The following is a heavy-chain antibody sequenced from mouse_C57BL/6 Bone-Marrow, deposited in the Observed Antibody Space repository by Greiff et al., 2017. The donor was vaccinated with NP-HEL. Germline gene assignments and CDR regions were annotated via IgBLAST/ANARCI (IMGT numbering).Heavy chain of an antibody. CDR2: IDPEDGDT. CDR1: GFNIKDYY. Sequence: DVKLVESGAELVRPGASVKLSCTASGFNIKDYYMHWVKQRPEQGLEWIGRIDPEDGDTEYAPKFPGKATMTADTSSNTAYLQLSSLTSEDTAVYYCTTPHRYYYGSGPYYYAMDYWGQGTSVTVSS. CDR3: TTPHRYYYGSGPYYYAMDY. J-gene: IGHJ4*01. V-gene: IGHV14-1*01. D-gene: IGHD1-1*01.